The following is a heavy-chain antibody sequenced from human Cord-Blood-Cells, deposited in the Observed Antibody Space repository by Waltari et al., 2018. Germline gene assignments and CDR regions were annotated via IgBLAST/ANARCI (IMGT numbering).Heavy chain of an antibody. D-gene: IGHD2-2*02. J-gene: IGHJ3*02. CDR3: ARGAGGYCSSTSCYTRHAFDI. CDR2: IYYSGST. Sequence: QVQLQESGPGLVKPSETLSLTCTVSGGPVSSGSYYWSWIRQPPGKGLEWIGFIYYSGSTNYNPSLKSRVTISVDTSKNQFSLKLSSVTAADTAVYYCARGAGGYCSSTSCYTRHAFDIWGQGTMVTVSS. V-gene: IGHV4-61*01. CDR1: GGPVSSGSYY.